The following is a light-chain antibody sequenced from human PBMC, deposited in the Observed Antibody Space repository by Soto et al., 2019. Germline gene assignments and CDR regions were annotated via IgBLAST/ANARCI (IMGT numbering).Light chain of an antibody. V-gene: IGKV3-20*01. CDR1: QNINNNY. CDR3: QQHGISHIT. J-gene: IGKJ5*01. Sequence: VLTQSPGTLSLSPGGRATLSCRASQNINNNYLAWYQHKPGQAPRLLIYDASLRATGVPDRFSGSGSGTDFTLTITMLEPDDSAVYYCQQHGISHITFGHGTRLEI. CDR2: DAS.